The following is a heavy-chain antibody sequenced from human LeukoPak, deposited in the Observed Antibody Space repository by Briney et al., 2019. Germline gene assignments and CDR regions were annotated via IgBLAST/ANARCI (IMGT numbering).Heavy chain of an antibody. J-gene: IGHJ6*03. CDR2: IYHSGGT. D-gene: IGHD2-8*01. V-gene: IGHV4-4*02. CDR1: GFTFSNYAM. Sequence: GSLRLSCVASGFTFSNYAMSWVRQAPGKGLEWIGEIYHSGGTNYNPSLKSRITISVDKSQNQFSLKVDSLTAADTAVYYCVANGYYCLDIWGKGTTVTVSS. CDR3: VANGYYCLDI.